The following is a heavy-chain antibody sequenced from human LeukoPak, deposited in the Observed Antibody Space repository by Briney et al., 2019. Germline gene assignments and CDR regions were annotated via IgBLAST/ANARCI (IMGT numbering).Heavy chain of an antibody. J-gene: IGHJ4*02. CDR2: IKSRPDGGTT. CDR3: ITVYDSVAN. CDR1: GFTFTNAW. V-gene: IGHV3-15*01. Sequence: PGGSLRLSCAASGFTFTNAWMDWVRQAPGKGLEWVGRIKSRPDGGTTDFAEPVKGRFTISRDDSKNTLYLHMNSLKTEDTAVYYCITVYDSVANWGRGTLVTVSS. D-gene: IGHD5-12*01.